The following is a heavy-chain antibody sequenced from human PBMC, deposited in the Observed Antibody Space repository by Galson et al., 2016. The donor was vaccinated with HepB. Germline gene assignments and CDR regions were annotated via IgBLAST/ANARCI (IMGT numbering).Heavy chain of an antibody. V-gene: IGHV3-23*01. J-gene: IGHJ3*01. CDR3: AGDRGYRALAL. CDR2: IDDSGDHI. D-gene: IGHD3-10*01. Sequence: SLRLSCAVSGLMYTHYAMNWVRQAPGKGLEWVSIIDDSGDHIYYAESVKGRFTIPRDKATNTLYLQMNSLRAEDTALYHCAGDRGYRALALWGQGTTVTVSS. CDR1: GLMYTHYA.